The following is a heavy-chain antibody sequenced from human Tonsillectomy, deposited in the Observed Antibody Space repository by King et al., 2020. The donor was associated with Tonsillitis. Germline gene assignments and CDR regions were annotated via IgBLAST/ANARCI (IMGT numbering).Heavy chain of an antibody. V-gene: IGHV4-39*01. CDR2: IYYSGST. J-gene: IGHJ5*02. CDR3: ARQWYSSSWYPINWFDP. D-gene: IGHD6-13*01. CDR1: GGSISSSSYY. Sequence: QLQESGPGLVKPSETLSLTCTVSGGSISSSSYYWGWIRQPPGQGLEWIGSIYYSGSTYYNPSLKSRVTISVDTSKNQFSLKLSSVTAADTAVYYCARQWYSSSWYPINWFDPWGQGTLVTVSS.